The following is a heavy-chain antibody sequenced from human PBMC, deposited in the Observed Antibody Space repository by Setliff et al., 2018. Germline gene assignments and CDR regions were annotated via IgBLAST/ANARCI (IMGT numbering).Heavy chain of an antibody. V-gene: IGHV3-15*01. CDR1: GFTFSNAW. J-gene: IGHJ5*02. CDR3: VKLVPQAISSDP. CDR2: IKSKTDGGTT. Sequence: GGSLRLSCAASGFTFSNAWMSWVRQAPGKGLEWVGRIKSKTDGGTTDYAAPVKGRFTISRDDSKNTLYLQMNSLKTEDTAVYYCVKLVPQAISSDPWGQGTLVTVSS. D-gene: IGHD3-10*01.